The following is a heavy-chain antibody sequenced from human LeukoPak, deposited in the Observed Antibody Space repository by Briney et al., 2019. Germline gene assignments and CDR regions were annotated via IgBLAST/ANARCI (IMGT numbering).Heavy chain of an antibody. CDR2: FYHAGTT. CDR3: MRTYCSNTRCHYFDS. J-gene: IGHJ4*02. CDR1: GASISSSNW. V-gene: IGHV4-4*02. D-gene: IGHD2-2*01. Sequence: SGTLSLTCAVSGASISSSNWWSWARRPPGKGLEWIGEFYHAGTTYYNPSLESRVTISVDNSRNQFSLQLTSVTAADTAVYYCMRTYCSNTRCHYFDSWGQGTLVTVSS.